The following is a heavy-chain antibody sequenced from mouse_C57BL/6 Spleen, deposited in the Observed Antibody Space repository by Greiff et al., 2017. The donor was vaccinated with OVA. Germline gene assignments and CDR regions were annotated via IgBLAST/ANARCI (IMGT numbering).Heavy chain of an antibody. CDR3: AREGYDYDSFDY. J-gene: IGHJ2*01. CDR1: GFTFSSYA. V-gene: IGHV5-4*01. CDR2: ISDGGSYT. D-gene: IGHD2-4*01. Sequence: EVMLVESGGGLVKPGGSLKLSCAASGFTFSSYAMSWVRQTPEKRLEWVATISDGGSYTYYPDNVKGRFTISRDNAKNNLYLQMSHLKSEDTAMYYCAREGYDYDSFDYWGQGTTLTVSS.